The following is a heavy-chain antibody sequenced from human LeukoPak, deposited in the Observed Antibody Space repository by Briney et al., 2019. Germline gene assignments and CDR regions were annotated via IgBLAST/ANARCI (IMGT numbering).Heavy chain of an antibody. V-gene: IGHV3-23*01. J-gene: IGHJ4*02. CDR3: AKWGGYDVLTGYYVPDY. CDR1: GFTFSNYA. Sequence: PGASLRLSCAASGFTFSNYAMSWVRQAPGKGLEWVSAILGSGGSTYYADSVKGRFTVSRDNSKSTLYLQMNSLRAEDTALYYCAKWGGYDVLTGYYVPDYWGQGTLVTVSS. D-gene: IGHD3-9*01. CDR2: ILGSGGST.